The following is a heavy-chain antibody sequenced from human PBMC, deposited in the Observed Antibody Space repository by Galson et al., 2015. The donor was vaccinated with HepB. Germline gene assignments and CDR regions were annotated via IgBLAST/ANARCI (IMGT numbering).Heavy chain of an antibody. J-gene: IGHJ4*02. V-gene: IGHV6-1*01. CDR2: TYYRSKWYN. CDR3: ARARRYSGYGYFDY. CDR1: GDSVSSNSAA. D-gene: IGHD5-12*01. Sequence: CAISGDSVSSNSAAWNWIRQSPSRGLEWLGRTYYRSKWYNDYAVSVKSRITINPDTSKNQFSLQLNSVTPEDTAVYYCARARRYSGYGYFDYWGQGTLVTVSS.